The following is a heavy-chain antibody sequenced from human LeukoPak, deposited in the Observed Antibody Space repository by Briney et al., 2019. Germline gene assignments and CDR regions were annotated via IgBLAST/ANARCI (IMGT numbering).Heavy chain of an antibody. CDR3: ARDMTLNWFDP. CDR1: GFTFSDYW. V-gene: IGHV3-74*01. J-gene: IGHJ5*02. Sequence: GGSLRLSCSASGFTFSDYWMHWVRQAPGKGPVWVSRIISDGSSVSYVDSVKGRFTISRDNAKNSLYLQMNSLRAEDTAVYYCARDMTLNWFDPWGQGTLVTVSS. CDR2: IISDGSSV.